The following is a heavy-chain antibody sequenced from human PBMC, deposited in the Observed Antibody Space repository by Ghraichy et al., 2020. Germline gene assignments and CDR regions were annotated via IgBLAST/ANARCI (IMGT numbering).Heavy chain of an antibody. V-gene: IGHV4-39*07. CDR3: ARHVVGATRLFDY. CDR2: IYYSGST. Sequence: SETLSLTCTVSGGSISSSSYYWGWIRQPPGKGLEWIGSIYYSGSTYYNPSLKSRVTISVDTSKNQFSLKLSSVTAADTAVYYCARHVVGATRLFDYWGQGTLVTVSS. D-gene: IGHD1-26*01. CDR1: GGSISSSSYY. J-gene: IGHJ4*02.